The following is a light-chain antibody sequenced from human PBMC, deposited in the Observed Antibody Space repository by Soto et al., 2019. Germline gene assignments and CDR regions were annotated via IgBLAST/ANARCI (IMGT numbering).Light chain of an antibody. V-gene: IGKV2-28*01. CDR1: QSLLHSLGYNY. J-gene: IGKJ1*01. CDR2: GAS. Sequence: DIVMTQSPLSLPFTPGEPSSICCRSSQSLLHSLGYNYLNWYLQRPGQSPQLLIYGASTRATGIPGRFSGSGSGTEFTLTISSLQSEDFAVYYCQQYNNWPPWTFGQGTKVDIK. CDR3: QQYNNWPPWT.